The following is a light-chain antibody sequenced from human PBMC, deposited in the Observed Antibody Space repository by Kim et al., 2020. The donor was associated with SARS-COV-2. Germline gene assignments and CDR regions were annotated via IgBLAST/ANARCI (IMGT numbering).Light chain of an antibody. Sequence: ESVLTQSPGTLSLFPGESATLSCRASQSVSSNYLAWYQQKPGQAPRLLIYDASSRATGIPDRFSGSGSGTDFTLTISRLEPEDFAVYYCQQHGSSLWTFGQGTKVDIK. J-gene: IGKJ1*01. V-gene: IGKV3-20*01. CDR2: DAS. CDR3: QQHGSSLWT. CDR1: QSVSSNY.